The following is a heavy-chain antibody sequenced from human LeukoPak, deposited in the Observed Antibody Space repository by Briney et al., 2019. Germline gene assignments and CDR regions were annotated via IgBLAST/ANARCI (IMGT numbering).Heavy chain of an antibody. Sequence: ASVKVSCKASGYTFTSYGISWVRQAPGQGLERMGWISAYNGNTNYAQKLQGRVTMTTDTSTSTAYMELRSLRSDDTAVYYCARDGGLYCSGGSCYSSYYYYYMDVWGKGTTVTVSS. D-gene: IGHD2-15*01. CDR1: GYTFTSYG. V-gene: IGHV1-18*01. J-gene: IGHJ6*03. CDR2: ISAYNGNT. CDR3: ARDGGLYCSGGSCYSSYYYYYMDV.